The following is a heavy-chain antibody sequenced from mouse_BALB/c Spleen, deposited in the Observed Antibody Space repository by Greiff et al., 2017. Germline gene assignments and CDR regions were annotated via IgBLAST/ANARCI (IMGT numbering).Heavy chain of an antibody. J-gene: IGHJ1*01. CDR1: GFNIKDTY. V-gene: IGHV14-3*02. CDR3: ARMAVNYGSSFWYFDV. D-gene: IGHD1-1*01. Sequence: EVKLVESGAELVKPGASVKLSCTASGFNIKDTYMHWVKQRPEQGLEWIGRIDPANGNTKYDPKFQGKATITADTSSNTAYLQLSSLTSEDTAVYYCARMAVNYGSSFWYFDVWGAGTTVTVSS. CDR2: IDPANGNT.